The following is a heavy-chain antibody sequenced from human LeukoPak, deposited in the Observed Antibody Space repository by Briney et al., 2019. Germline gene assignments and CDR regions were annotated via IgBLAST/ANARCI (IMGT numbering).Heavy chain of an antibody. CDR2: PYNSGST. V-gene: IGHV4-59*11. CDR3: ARTQSARNLPYYFDY. CDR1: GDSFSSHY. Sequence: SGTLSLTCTVSGDSFSSHYWSWIRQAPGKGLEWIGYPYNSGSTNYNPSLKSGVTISVDTFKNQFSLKLTSVTAADTAVYYSARTQSARNLPYYFDYWGQGNLVTVSS. J-gene: IGHJ4*02.